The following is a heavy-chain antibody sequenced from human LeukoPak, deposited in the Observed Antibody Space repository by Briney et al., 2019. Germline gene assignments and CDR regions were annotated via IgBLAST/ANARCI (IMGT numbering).Heavy chain of an antibody. CDR2: ISATGGTI. D-gene: IGHD3-22*01. V-gene: IGHV3-48*04. J-gene: IGHJ4*02. CDR1: GFTFSSNG. CDR3: ARGRFSYDNTGYSSFYY. Sequence: GGSLRLSCAASGFTFSSNGMNWVRQAPGKGLEWVSYISATGGTIYYADSVKGRFTISRDNARNSLYLQMNSLRAEDTAVYYCARGRFSYDNTGYSSFYYWGQGTLVTVSS.